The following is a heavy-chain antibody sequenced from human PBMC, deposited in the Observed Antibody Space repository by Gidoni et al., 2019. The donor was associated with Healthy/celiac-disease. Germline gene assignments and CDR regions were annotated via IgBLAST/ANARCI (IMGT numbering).Heavy chain of an antibody. CDR3: ARGALGATTYFQH. J-gene: IGHJ1*01. CDR2: ISSSGSTI. CDR1: GFTFSSYE. V-gene: IGHV3-48*03. Sequence: EVQLVESGGGLVQPGGSLRLSCAASGFTFSSYEMNWVRQAPGKGLEWVSYISSSGSTIYYADSVKGRFTISRDNAKNSLDLQMNSLRAEDTAVYYCARGALGATTYFQHWGQGTLVTVSS. D-gene: IGHD1-26*01.